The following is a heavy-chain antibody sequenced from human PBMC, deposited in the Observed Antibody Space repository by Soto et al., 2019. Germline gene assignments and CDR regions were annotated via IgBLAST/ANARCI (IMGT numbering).Heavy chain of an antibody. J-gene: IGHJ4*02. V-gene: IGHV1-2*02. CDR1: GYTFTGHY. Sequence: SVNVSCKTSGYTFTGHYIHWVRQAPEQGPEWMGEIGPESGATRYAQKFQGRVTMTRDMSITTVYMELNNLSPDDTAVYYCGRGRSGQIVVFYWGQGTPVTVSS. D-gene: IGHD1-26*01. CDR3: GRGRSGQIVVFY. CDR2: IGPESGAT.